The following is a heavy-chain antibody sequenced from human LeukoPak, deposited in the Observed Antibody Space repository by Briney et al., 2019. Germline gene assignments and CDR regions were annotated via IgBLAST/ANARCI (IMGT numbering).Heavy chain of an antibody. CDR2: ISYDGSNK. CDR3: AKDGIAAAPNGLAGY. CDR1: GFTFSSYG. D-gene: IGHD6-13*01. J-gene: IGHJ4*02. V-gene: IGHV3-30*18. Sequence: GGSLRLSCAASGFTFSSYGMPWVRQAPGKGLEWVAVISYDGSNKYYADSVKGRFTISRDNSKNTLYLQMNSLRAEDTAVYYCAKDGIAAAPNGLAGYWGQGTLVTVSS.